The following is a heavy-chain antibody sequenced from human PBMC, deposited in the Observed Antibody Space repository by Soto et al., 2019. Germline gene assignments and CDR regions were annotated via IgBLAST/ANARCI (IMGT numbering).Heavy chain of an antibody. D-gene: IGHD5-18*01. CDR3: ARGSFPGYSYGKLDY. CDR1: SYY. V-gene: IGHV4-34*01. J-gene: IGHJ4*02. Sequence: SYYWSWIRQPPGKWLEWIGEINHSGSTNYNPSLKSRVTISVDTSKNQFSLKLSSVTAADTAVYYCARGSFPGYSYGKLDYWGQGTLVTVSS. CDR2: INHSGST.